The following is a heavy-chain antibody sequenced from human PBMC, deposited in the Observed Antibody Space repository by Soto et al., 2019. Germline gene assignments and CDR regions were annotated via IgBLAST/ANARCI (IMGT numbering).Heavy chain of an antibody. J-gene: IGHJ6*02. D-gene: IGHD4-17*01. CDR1: GGTFSSYA. V-gene: IGHV1-69*13. CDR2: IIPIFGTA. Sequence: GASVKVSCKASGGTFSSYAISWVRQAPGQGLEWMGGIIPIFGTANYAQKFQGRVTITADESTSTAYMELSSLRSEDTAVYYCARVVPHDRDYGDYGTISWDYYHYYGMDVWGQGTTVTVSS. CDR3: ARVVPHDRDYGDYGTISWDYYHYYGMDV.